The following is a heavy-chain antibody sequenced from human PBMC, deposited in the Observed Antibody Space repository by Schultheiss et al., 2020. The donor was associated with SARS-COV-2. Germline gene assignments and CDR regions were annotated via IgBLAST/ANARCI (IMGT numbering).Heavy chain of an antibody. J-gene: IGHJ4*02. V-gene: IGHV4-34*10. CDR1: GGSISSYY. CDR2: INHSGST. D-gene: IGHD4-17*01. Sequence: SETLSLTCTVSGGSISSYYWSWIRQPPGKGLEWIGEINHSGSTNYNPSLKSRVTMSVDTSKNQFSLKLSSVTAADTAVYYCAGSTVTTYYWGQGTLVTVSS. CDR3: AGSTVTTYY.